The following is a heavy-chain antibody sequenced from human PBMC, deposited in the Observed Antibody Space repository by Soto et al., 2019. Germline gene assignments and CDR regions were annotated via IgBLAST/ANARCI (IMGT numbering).Heavy chain of an antibody. Sequence: QVHLVQSGAEVKKPGASVKVSCKTSGYTFTSYGISWVRLAPGQGLEWMGWISTCNDDRKYAQKFQGRVTMSTETSTTTAYMEVWSLRSDDTAVYYCARARDGYNLALGYWGQGTLVTVSS. CDR2: ISTCNDDR. CDR3: ARARDGYNLALGY. V-gene: IGHV1-18*01. J-gene: IGHJ4*02. CDR1: GYTFTSYG. D-gene: IGHD5-12*01.